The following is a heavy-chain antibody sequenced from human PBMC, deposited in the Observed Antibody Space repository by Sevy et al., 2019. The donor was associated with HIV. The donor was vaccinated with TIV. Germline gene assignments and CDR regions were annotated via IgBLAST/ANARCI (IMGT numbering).Heavy chain of an antibody. J-gene: IGHJ6*02. CDR1: GYTFTSYG. V-gene: IGHV1-18*01. Sequence: ASVKVSCKASGYTFTSYGISWVRQAPGQGLEWMGWISAYNGNTNYAQKLQGRVTMTTDTSTSTAYMELRGLGSDDTAVYYCARDPTAPYYYGMDVWGQGTTVTVSS. CDR3: ARDPTAPYYYGMDV. CDR2: ISAYNGNT. D-gene: IGHD5-18*01.